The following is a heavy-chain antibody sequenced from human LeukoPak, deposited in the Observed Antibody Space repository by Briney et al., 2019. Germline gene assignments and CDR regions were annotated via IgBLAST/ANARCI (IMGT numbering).Heavy chain of an antibody. CDR3: AKSRGIYDNSGWRTYDY. V-gene: IGHV3-9*01. Sequence: GRSLRLSCAASGFTFDDYAMHWVRQAPGKGLEWVSGISWNSGSIGYADSVKGRFTISRDNSKNTLYLQMNSLRAEDTAIYYCAKSRGIYDNSGWRTYDYWGQGTLVTVSS. D-gene: IGHD6-19*01. CDR1: GFTFDDYA. J-gene: IGHJ4*02. CDR2: ISWNSGSI.